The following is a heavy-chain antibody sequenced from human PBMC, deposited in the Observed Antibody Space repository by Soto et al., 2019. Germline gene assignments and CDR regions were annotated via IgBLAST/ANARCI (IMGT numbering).Heavy chain of an antibody. J-gene: IGHJ4*02. D-gene: IGHD4-17*01. CDR3: ARQRTTVVTQAYFDH. CDR2: IYYSGRS. Sequence: KTSETLSLTCTVSGGSITSSSYYWGWIRQPPGKGLEWIGGIYYSGRSYYNPSLKSRVTMSVDTSKNQFSLTLNSVTAADAAVYYCARQRTTVVTQAYFDHWGQGTLVTVPS. CDR1: GGSITSSSYY. V-gene: IGHV4-39*01.